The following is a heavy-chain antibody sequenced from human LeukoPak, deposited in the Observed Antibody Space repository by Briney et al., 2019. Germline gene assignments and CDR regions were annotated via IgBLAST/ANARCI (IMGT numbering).Heavy chain of an antibody. CDR1: GFTLSDYY. D-gene: IGHD1-14*01. V-gene: IGHV3-11*03. Sequence: GGFLRLSCAASGFTLSDYYMSWIRQAPGKGLEWISYISSSSSYTNYADSVKGRFTISRDNAKNSLYLQMNSLRAEDTAVYYCARGVSEAHYWGQGTLVTVSS. CDR2: ISSSSSYT. J-gene: IGHJ4*02. CDR3: ARGVSEAHY.